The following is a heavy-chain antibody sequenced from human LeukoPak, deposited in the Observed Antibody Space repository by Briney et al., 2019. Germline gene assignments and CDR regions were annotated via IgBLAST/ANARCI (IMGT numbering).Heavy chain of an antibody. V-gene: IGHV1-2*06. CDR1: GYTFIYYY. CDR2: IHPNSAAT. D-gene: IGHD7-27*01. Sequence: ASLKGSCKASGYTFIYYYIHWVRQAPGQGLDWMGRIHPNSAATEYAENFQGRVTITRDTSISTAYMELSRVTSDDTAVYYCARDLPSTSNWELDYWGQGTLVTVSS. CDR3: ARDLPSTSNWELDY. J-gene: IGHJ4*02.